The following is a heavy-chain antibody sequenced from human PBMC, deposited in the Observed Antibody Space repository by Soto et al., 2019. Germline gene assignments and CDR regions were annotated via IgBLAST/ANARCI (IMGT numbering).Heavy chain of an antibody. CDR1: GYTFTVYY. J-gene: IGHJ4*02. Sequence: ASVQVSCKASGYTFTVYYMHWVRQAPGQGLEWMGWISPKSGGTMYPQKFQGRVTMTWDTSISTAYMALTRLRSDDTAGYYCARDLAKGGGSAGFDYWGQGTLGTVSS. D-gene: IGHD2-15*01. V-gene: IGHV1-2*02. CDR2: ISPKSGGT. CDR3: ARDLAKGGGSAGFDY.